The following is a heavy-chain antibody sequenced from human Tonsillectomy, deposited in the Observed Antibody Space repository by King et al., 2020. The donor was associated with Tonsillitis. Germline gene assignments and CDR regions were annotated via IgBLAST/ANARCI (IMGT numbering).Heavy chain of an antibody. V-gene: IGHV1-69*09. Sequence: VQLVESGAEVKKPGSSVKVSCKASGGTFTNYVITWVRQAPGQGLEWMGRIIPILGIANYAQKFQGRVTITADKSTSTAYMELSSLTSEDTAVYYCARSEKLSSYYFDYWGQGTLVTVSS. D-gene: IGHD3-16*02. CDR1: GGTFTNYV. J-gene: IGHJ4*02. CDR2: IIPILGIA. CDR3: ARSEKLSSYYFDY.